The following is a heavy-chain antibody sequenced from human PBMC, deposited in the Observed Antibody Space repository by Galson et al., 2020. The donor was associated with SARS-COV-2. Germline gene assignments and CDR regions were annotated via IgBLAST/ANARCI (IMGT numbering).Heavy chain of an antibody. Sequence: ASVKVSCKASGYTFTSYYMHWVRQAPGQGLEWMGIINPSGGSTSYAQKFQGRVTMTRDTSTSTVYMELSSLRSEDTAVYYCAREKDSHYDFGSGYTGYYYYYMDVWGKGTSVTVSS. D-gene: IGHD3-3*01. V-gene: IGHV1-46*01. CDR3: AREKDSHYDFGSGYTGYYYYYMDV. CDR1: GYTFTSYY. J-gene: IGHJ6*03. CDR2: INPSGGST.